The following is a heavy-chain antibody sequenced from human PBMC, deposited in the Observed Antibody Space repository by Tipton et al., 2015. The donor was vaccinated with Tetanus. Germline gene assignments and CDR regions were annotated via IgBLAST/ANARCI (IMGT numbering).Heavy chain of an antibody. CDR3: ARLTSGSYPGWFDP. CDR1: GFIVSGHY. J-gene: IGHJ5*02. CDR2: ISGSGAAT. V-gene: IGHV3-53*01. Sequence: SLRLSCVASGFIVSGHYMSWVRQAPGKGLEWVSVISGSGAATYYADSVKGRFTISRDNSKNTLSLQMNSLRPDDTGVYFCARLTSGSYPGWFDPWGQGTRLTVSS. D-gene: IGHD1-26*01.